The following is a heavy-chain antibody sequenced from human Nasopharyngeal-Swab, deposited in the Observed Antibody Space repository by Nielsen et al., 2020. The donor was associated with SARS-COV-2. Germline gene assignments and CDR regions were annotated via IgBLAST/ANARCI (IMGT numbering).Heavy chain of an antibody. CDR1: GFIFSASA. V-gene: IGHV3-73*01. CDR3: TTDFYFDY. CDR2: IGDKDHNYAT. Sequence: ESLKISCAASGFIFSASAMHWVPQAPGKGLEWLGRIGDKDHNYATTYGASVKGRFTISRDDSKNTAFLKMDSLKTEDTALYYCTTDFYFDYWGQGTLVNVSS. J-gene: IGHJ4*02.